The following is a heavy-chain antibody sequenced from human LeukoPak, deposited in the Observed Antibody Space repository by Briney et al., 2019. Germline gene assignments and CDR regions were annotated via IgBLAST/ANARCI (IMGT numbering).Heavy chain of an antibody. CDR3: ARDNYYGSGSPNWFDP. V-gene: IGHV1-8*01. J-gene: IGHJ5*02. D-gene: IGHD3-10*01. CDR1: GYTFTSYD. CDR2: MNPNSGNT. Sequence: ASVKVSCKASGYTFTSYDINWVRQAPGQGLEWMGWMNPNSGNTGYAQRFQGRVTITRNTSISTAYMELSSLRSEDTAVYYCARDNYYGSGSPNWFDPWGQGTLVTVSS.